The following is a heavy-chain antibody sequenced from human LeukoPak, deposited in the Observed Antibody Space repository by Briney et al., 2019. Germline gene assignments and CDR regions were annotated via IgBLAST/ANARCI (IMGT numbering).Heavy chain of an antibody. D-gene: IGHD3-3*01. J-gene: IGHJ4*02. V-gene: IGHV1-69*13. CDR1: GGTFSSYA. CDR2: IIPIFGTA. CDR3: ARASDYDFWSGYFDY. Sequence: ASVKVACKASGGTFSSYAISWVRQAPGQGLEWMGGIIPIFGTANYAQKFQGRVTITADESTSTAYMELSSLRSEDTAVYYCARASDYDFWSGYFDYWGQGTLVTVSS.